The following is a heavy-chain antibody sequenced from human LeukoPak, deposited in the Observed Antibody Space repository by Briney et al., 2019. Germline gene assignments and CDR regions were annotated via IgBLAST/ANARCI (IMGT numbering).Heavy chain of an antibody. J-gene: IGHJ5*02. CDR3: ARHGRNWFDP. CDR1: GGSIRSYY. D-gene: IGHD3/OR15-3a*01. CDR2: IYYSGST. Sequence: SETLSLTCTVSGGSIRSYYWSWIRQPPGKGLEWIGYIYYSGSTNYNPSLKSRVTISVDTSKNQFSLKLSSVTAADTAVYYCARHGRNWFDPWGQGTLVTVSS. V-gene: IGHV4-59*08.